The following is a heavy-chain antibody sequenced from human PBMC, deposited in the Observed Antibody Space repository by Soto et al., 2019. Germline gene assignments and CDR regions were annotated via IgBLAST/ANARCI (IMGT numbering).Heavy chain of an antibody. V-gene: IGHV3-66*01. CDR3: ARGPTQADFDY. CDR1: GFTVSSNY. Sequence: EVQLVESGGGLVQPGGSLRLSCAASGFTVSSNYMIWVRQAPGKGLEWGSVIYSGGSTYYADSVKGRFTISRDNSKYTLNLQMNSLRGEDTAVYYCARGPTQADFDYWGQGTLVTVSS. J-gene: IGHJ4*02. CDR2: IYSGGST.